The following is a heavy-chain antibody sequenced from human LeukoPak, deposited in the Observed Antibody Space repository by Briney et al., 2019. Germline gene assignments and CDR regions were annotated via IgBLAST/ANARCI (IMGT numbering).Heavy chain of an antibody. CDR3: AKGGSPSCYSSSGY. V-gene: IGHV3-23*01. CDR2: ISSSGGNT. D-gene: IGHD2-2*01. J-gene: IGHJ4*02. Sequence: PGGSLRLSCAASGFTFTTYGMSWVRQAPGKGLEWVSGISSSGGNTYYVDSVKGRFTISRDNSKNTLYLQMNSLRGEDTAVYYCAKGGSPSCYSSSGYWGQGTLVTVSS. CDR1: GFTFTTYG.